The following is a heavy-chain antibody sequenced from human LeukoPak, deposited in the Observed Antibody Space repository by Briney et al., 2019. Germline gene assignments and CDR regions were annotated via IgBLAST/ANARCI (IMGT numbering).Heavy chain of an antibody. CDR3: ARTPAAGYYYYGMDV. Sequence: PGGSLILSCAASGFIFSSSWIHWVRQAPGKGLGLVSRINSDGSSTSYADSVKGRVTISRDNAKNTLYLQMNSLRGEDTAVYYCARTPAAGYYYYGMDVWGQGTTVTVSS. CDR1: GFIFSSSW. CDR2: INSDGSST. J-gene: IGHJ6*02. V-gene: IGHV3-74*01. D-gene: IGHD6-13*01.